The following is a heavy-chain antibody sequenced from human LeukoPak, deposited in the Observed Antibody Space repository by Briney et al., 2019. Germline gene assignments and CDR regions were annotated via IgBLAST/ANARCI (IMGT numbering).Heavy chain of an antibody. D-gene: IGHD4-17*01. V-gene: IGHV3-30*04. Sequence: GGSLRLSCAASGFTFSSYAMHWVRQAPGKGLEWVAVISYDGSNKYYADSVKGRFTISRDNSKNTLYLQMNSLRAEDTAVYYCARDREDGDYGPFDYWGQGTLVTVSS. CDR1: GFTFSSYA. J-gene: IGHJ4*02. CDR2: ISYDGSNK. CDR3: ARDREDGDYGPFDY.